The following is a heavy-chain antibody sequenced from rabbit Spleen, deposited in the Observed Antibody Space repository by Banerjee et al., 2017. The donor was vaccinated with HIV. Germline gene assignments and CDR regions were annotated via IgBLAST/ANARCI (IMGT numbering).Heavy chain of an antibody. J-gene: IGHJ6*01. CDR1: GIDFSNYNF. V-gene: IGHV1S45*01. Sequence: QEQLVESGGGLVQPGGSLTLSCKASGIDFSNYNFICWVRQAPGKGLEWIACIDIGSRDFTYIASWAKGRFTISKTSSTTVTLQMTSLTVADTATYFCARDTGSSFSTYGMDLWGPGTLVTVS. CDR2: IDIGSRDFT. CDR3: ARDTGSSFSTYGMDL. D-gene: IGHD8-1*01.